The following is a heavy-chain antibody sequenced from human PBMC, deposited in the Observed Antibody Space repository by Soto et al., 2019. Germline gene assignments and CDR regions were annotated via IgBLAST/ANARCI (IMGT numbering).Heavy chain of an antibody. CDR3: ASSSGWEGGAFDI. V-gene: IGHV4-31*03. D-gene: IGHD6-25*01. J-gene: IGHJ3*02. Sequence: QVQLQESGPGLVKPSQTLSLTCTVSGGSISSGGYYWSWIRQHPGKGLEWIGYIYYSGSTYYNASRKSRVTISVDTSKNHFSLKLSSVTAADTAVYYCASSSGWEGGAFDIWGQGTMVTVSS. CDR1: GGSISSGGYY. CDR2: IYYSGST.